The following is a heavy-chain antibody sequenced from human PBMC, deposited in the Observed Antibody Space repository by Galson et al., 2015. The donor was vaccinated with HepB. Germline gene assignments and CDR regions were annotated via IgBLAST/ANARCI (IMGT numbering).Heavy chain of an antibody. V-gene: IGHV1-18*01. CDR1: GYTFTSYG. CDR2: ISAYNGNT. Sequence: SVKVSCKASGYTFTSYGISWVRQAPGQGLEWMGWISAYNGNTNYAQKLQGRVTMTTDTSTSTAYMELRSLRSDDTAVYYCARGIYYYDSSGYYYEWFDPWGQGTLVTVSS. D-gene: IGHD3-22*01. J-gene: IGHJ5*02. CDR3: ARGIYYYDSSGYYYEWFDP.